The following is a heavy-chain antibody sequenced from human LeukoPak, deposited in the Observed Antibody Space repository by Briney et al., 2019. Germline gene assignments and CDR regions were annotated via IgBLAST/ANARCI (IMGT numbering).Heavy chain of an antibody. CDR1: GYTFTNYH. CDR2: INPSGDST. V-gene: IGHV1-46*01. J-gene: IGHJ4*02. CDR3: ARDRPTYCGGDCYTYYFDY. Sequence: GASVKVSCKASGYTFTNYHLHWVRQAPGQGLEWMGIINPSGDSTTYAQKFQGRVTVTRDTSTSTVYMELSSLTSEDTAVYYCARDRPTYCGGDCYTYYFDYWGQGTLVTVSS. D-gene: IGHD2-21*02.